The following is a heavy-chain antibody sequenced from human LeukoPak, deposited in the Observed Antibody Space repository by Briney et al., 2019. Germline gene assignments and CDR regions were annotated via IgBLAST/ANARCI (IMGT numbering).Heavy chain of an antibody. J-gene: IGHJ4*02. CDR1: GFTFSSYG. CDR2: ISYDGSNK. D-gene: IGHD5-24*01. CDR3: AKDRDGYHDY. V-gene: IGHV3-30*18. Sequence: GGSLRLSCAASGFTFSSYGMHRVRQAPGKGLEWVAVISYDGSNKYYADSVKGRFTISRDNSKNTLYLQMNSLRAEDTAVYYCAKDRDGYHDYWGQGTLVTVSS.